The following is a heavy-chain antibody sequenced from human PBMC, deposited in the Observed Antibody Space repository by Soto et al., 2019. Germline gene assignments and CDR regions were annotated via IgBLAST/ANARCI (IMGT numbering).Heavy chain of an antibody. D-gene: IGHD3-16*01. CDR1: GFTFSSYG. J-gene: IGHJ6*02. CDR2: ISYDGSNK. V-gene: IGHV3-30*18. CDR3: AKEGTWAGRLGGSYYYYGMDV. Sequence: QVQLVESGGGVVQPGRSLRLSCAASGFTFSSYGMHWVRQAPGKGLEWVAVISYDGSNKYYADSVKGRFTISRDNSKNSLYLQMNSLGAEATAVYCCAKEGTWAGRLGGSYYYYGMDVWGQGTTVTVSS.